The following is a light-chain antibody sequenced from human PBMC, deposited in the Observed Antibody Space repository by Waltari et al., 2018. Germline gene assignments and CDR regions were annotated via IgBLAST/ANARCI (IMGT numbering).Light chain of an antibody. CDR1: SRDVGGYNF. V-gene: IGLV2-14*01. CDR2: EVY. CDR3: SSYTSSSTGI. J-gene: IGLJ2*01. Sequence: QSVLTQPASVSGSPGQSITISCTGTSRDVGGYNFVSWYTQHPGKVPKLLIYEVYNRPSGVSYRFSGSKSGNTASLTISELQAEDEADYYCSSYTSSSTGIFGGGTKLTVL.